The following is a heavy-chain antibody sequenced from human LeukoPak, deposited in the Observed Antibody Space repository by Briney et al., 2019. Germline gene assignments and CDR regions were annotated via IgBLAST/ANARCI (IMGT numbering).Heavy chain of an antibody. V-gene: IGHV4-4*07. J-gene: IGHJ2*01. D-gene: IGHD6-13*01. CDR2: IETSGNT. CDR3: ARVSSSWYQDWYFDL. CDR1: GGSISNY. Sequence: PSETLSLTCTVSGGSISNYWSWIRQPAGKGLEWIGRIETSGNTNYKPSLKSRVTMSVDTSKNQFSLKLSSVTAAGTAVYYCARVSSSWYQDWYFDLWGRGTLVTVSS.